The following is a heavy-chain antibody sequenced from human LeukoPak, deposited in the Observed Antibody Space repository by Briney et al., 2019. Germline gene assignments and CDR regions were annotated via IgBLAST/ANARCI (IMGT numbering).Heavy chain of an antibody. CDR2: ISRSTTI. J-gene: IGHJ3*02. D-gene: IGHD2-2*03. V-gene: IGHV3-48*01. CDR3: ARDGYCSSTSCYRDAFDI. CDR1: GFTFSSYN. Sequence: GGSLRLSCAASGFTFSSYNMNWVRKAPGKGLEWVSYISRSTTIYYADSVKGRFTISRDNAKNSLFLQMNSLRAEDTAVYYCARDGYCSSTSCYRDAFDIWGQGTMVTVSS.